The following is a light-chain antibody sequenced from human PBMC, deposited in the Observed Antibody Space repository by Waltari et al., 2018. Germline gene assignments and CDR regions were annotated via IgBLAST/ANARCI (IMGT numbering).Light chain of an antibody. CDR3: QTGGHGTWV. CDR2: VNSDGSH. J-gene: IGLJ3*02. Sequence: GHSTNIIAWHQQQPEKGPRYLMKVNSDGSHSKGDQIPDRFSGSSSGAEHYLTISSLQSEDEADYYCQTGGHGTWVFGGGTKLTVL. V-gene: IGLV4-69*01. CDR1: GHSTNI.